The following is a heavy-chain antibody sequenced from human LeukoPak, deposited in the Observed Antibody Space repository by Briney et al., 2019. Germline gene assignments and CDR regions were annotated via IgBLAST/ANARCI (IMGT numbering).Heavy chain of an antibody. V-gene: IGHV1-18*01. Sequence: GASVKVSCKASGGTFSSYTINWVRQAPGQGLEWMGWISAYNGNTNYAQKFQDRVTMTTDTSTNTAYMELRSLRSDDTAVYYCARGLYGQWLTFDYWGQGTLVTVSS. CDR2: ISAYNGNT. D-gene: IGHD6-19*01. J-gene: IGHJ4*02. CDR1: GGTFSSYT. CDR3: ARGLYGQWLTFDY.